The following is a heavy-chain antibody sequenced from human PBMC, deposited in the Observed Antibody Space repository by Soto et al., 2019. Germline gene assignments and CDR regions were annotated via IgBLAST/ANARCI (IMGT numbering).Heavy chain of an antibody. CDR1: CDTFNFYS. D-gene: IGHD3-10*01. CDR2: VSPIVSMS. V-gene: IGHV1-69*02. CDR3: ASSYGSGYRAFDY. Sequence: QVQLVQSGAEVKRPGSSVKVSCKASCDTFNFYSINWVRQAPGLGLEWMGRVSPIVSMSNYAQKFQGRVTMTTDKSTSTAYMELSSLRSEDTAIYYCASSYGSGYRAFDYWGQGALVTVSS. J-gene: IGHJ4*02.